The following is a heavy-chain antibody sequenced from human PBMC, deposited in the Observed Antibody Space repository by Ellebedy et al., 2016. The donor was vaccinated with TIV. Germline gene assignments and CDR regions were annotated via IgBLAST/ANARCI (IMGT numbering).Heavy chain of an antibody. CDR2: VYPGDSDT. V-gene: IGHV5-51*01. J-gene: IGHJ4*02. CDR1: GYNFSDYW. D-gene: IGHD1-26*01. CDR3: ARPSRPYLSYRPLEF. Sequence: GESLKISCKAVGYNFSDYWIAWVRQMPGKDLEWMGVVYPGDSDTRYSPSFQGQVTISADNSITTAFLQWSSLKSSDSAMYYGARPSRPYLSYRPLEFWGQGTLVTVSS.